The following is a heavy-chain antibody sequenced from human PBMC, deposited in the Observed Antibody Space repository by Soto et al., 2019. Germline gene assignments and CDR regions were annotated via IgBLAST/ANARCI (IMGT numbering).Heavy chain of an antibody. Sequence: GASVKVSCKASGYTFTRYYTHWGRQAPGQGLEWMGIINPSGGSTSYAQKFQGRVTMTRDTSTSTVYMELSSLRSEDTAVYYCARGQWSAVVVIPFDYWGQGTLVTVSS. J-gene: IGHJ4*02. CDR1: GYTFTRYY. V-gene: IGHV1-46*01. D-gene: IGHD3-22*01. CDR2: INPSGGST. CDR3: ARGQWSAVVVIPFDY.